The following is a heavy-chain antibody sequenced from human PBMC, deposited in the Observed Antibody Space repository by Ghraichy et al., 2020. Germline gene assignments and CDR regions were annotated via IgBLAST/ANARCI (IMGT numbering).Heavy chain of an antibody. CDR3: ARERVIWSGSHRAMDV. J-gene: IGHJ6*02. D-gene: IGHD3-3*01. V-gene: IGHV4-30-4*01. Sequence: SETLSLTCTVSGGSIISGDYYWSWIRQPPGKGLEWIGYIYYSGNTYYTPSLKSRVIISVDTSKNQFSLKVSSVTAADTAVYYCARERVIWSGSHRAMDVWGRGTTVTVSS. CDR1: GGSIISGDYY. CDR2: IYYSGNT.